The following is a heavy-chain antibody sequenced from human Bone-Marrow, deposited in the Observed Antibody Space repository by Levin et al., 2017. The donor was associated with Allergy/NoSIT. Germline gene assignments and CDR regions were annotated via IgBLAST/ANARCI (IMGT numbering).Heavy chain of an antibody. CDR3: ARDTSADS. CDR1: GDSIFNNF. V-gene: IGHV4-59*01. CDR2: IYHNGGT. Sequence: SETLSLTCTVSGDSIFNNFWTWTRQPPGKGLEWIGHIYHNGGTTYNPSLKSRVTMSVDTSKNQLFLRLTSVTAVDTAVYYCARDTSADSWGQGTLVTVSS. J-gene: IGHJ4*02. D-gene: IGHD3-10*01.